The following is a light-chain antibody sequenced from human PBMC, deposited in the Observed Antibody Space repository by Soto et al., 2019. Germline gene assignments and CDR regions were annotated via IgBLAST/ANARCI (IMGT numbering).Light chain of an antibody. V-gene: IGLV2-23*01. Sequence: QSALTQPASVSGSPGQSITISCTGTSSDLGNYDLVSWYQQHPGKPPKVIIYEASKRPSGVSDRFSGSKSGNMASLTISGLQAEDEAHYFCCSYADGSIWIFGGGTKLT. CDR1: SSDLGNYDL. J-gene: IGLJ2*01. CDR3: CSYADGSIWI. CDR2: EAS.